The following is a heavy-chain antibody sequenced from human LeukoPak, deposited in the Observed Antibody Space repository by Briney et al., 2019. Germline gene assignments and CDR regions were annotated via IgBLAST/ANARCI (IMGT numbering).Heavy chain of an antibody. CDR3: ARVRAARRAFDI. J-gene: IGHJ3*02. CDR1: GGSFSGYY. D-gene: IGHD6-6*01. V-gene: IGHV4-34*01. Sequence: SSETLSLTCAVYGGSFSGYYWSWIRQPPGKGLEWIGEINHSGSTNYNPSLKSRVTISVDTSKNQFSLKLSSVTAADTAVYYCARVRAARRAFDIWGQGTMVTVSS. CDR2: INHSGST.